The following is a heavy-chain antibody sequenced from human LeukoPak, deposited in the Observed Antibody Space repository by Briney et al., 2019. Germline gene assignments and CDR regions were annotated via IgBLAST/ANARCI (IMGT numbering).Heavy chain of an antibody. D-gene: IGHD2-15*01. J-gene: IGHJ4*02. V-gene: IGHV3-23*01. Sequence: PGGPLRLSLEPPELTFTGMPLTWVAQVQGKGRGGVWPIRNSGGGTYYADSVKGRFTISRDNSKNTLYLQMNSLRAEDTAVYFCAKEFGSGYFDYWGQGTLVTVSS. CDR3: AKEFGSGYFDY. CDR1: ELTFTGMP. CDR2: IRNSGGGT.